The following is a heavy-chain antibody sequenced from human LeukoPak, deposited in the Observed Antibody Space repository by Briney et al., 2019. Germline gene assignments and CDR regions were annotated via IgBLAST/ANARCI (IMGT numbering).Heavy chain of an antibody. J-gene: IGHJ4*02. Sequence: GGSLRLSCAASGFTFSSYWMHWIRHAPGKWLVWVSRIKRDGSSPAYADSVKGRFTISRDNAKNTLYLQMNSLRAEDTAVYYCAALDNGRDYWGQGTLVTVSS. V-gene: IGHV3-74*01. D-gene: IGHD1-14*01. CDR1: GFTFSSYW. CDR2: IKRDGSSP. CDR3: AALDNGRDY.